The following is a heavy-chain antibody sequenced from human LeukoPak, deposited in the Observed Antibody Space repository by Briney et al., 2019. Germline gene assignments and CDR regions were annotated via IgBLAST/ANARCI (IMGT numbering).Heavy chain of an antibody. CDR1: GGTFSSYA. J-gene: IGHJ6*02. CDR3: ASSLKWLRAPSTNYYGMDV. V-gene: IGHV1-69*04. D-gene: IGHD5-12*01. Sequence: GASVEVSCKASGGTFSSYAISWVRQAPGQGLEWMGRIIPILGIANYAQKFQGRVTITADKSTSTAYMELSSLRSEDTAVYYCASSLKWLRAPSTNYYGMDVWGQGTTVTVSS. CDR2: IIPILGIA.